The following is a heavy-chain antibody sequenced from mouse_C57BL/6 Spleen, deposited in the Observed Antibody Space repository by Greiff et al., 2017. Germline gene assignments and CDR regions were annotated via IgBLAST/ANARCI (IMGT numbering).Heavy chain of an antibody. CDR1: GFTFSDYY. V-gene: IGHV5-16*01. CDR3: ARDYYGLWYFDV. D-gene: IGHD1-1*01. J-gene: IGHJ1*03. Sequence: EVKVVESEGGLVQPGSSMKLSCTASGFTFSDYYMAWVRQVPEKGLEWVANINYDGSSTYYLDSLKSRFIISRDNAKNILYLQMSSLKSEDTATYYCARDYYGLWYFDVWGTGTTVTVSS. CDR2: INYDGSST.